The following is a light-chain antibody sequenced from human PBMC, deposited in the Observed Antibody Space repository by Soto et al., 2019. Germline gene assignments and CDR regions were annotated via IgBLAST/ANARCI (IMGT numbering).Light chain of an antibody. V-gene: IGLV2-14*01. CDR3: SSYTSIYVV. Sequence: QSALTQPASVSGSPGQSITISCTGTSSDVGGYNYVSWYQQHPGKAPKLMIYEVSNRPSGVSNRFSGSKSGNTASLTISGLQAEAEADYYCSSYTSIYVVFGGGTKLTVL. CDR2: EVS. CDR1: SSDVGGYNY. J-gene: IGLJ2*01.